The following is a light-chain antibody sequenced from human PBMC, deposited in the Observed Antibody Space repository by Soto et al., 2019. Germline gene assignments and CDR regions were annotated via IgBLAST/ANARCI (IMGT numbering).Light chain of an antibody. Sequence: EIVLTQSPATLSLSPGERATLSCWASQRVNNYLAWYQQKPGQAPRLVIHDGSNRANGIPARFRGSGSGTDFTLTIARLEPEYFGVYYCQQRSSWPLYTFVQGTRLDIK. J-gene: IGKJ2*01. CDR3: QQRSSWPLYT. V-gene: IGKV3-11*01. CDR1: QRVNNY. CDR2: DGS.